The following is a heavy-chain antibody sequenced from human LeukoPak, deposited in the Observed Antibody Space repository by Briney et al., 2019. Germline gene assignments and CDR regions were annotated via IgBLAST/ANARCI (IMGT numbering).Heavy chain of an antibody. CDR2: ISAYNGNT. D-gene: IGHD2-21*02. Sequence: ASVKVSCKASGYTFSIYDITWVRQAPGQGLEWMGYISAYNGNTNYAQRLQGRVTMTTDTSTSTAYMELRSLRSDDTAVYYCAREQTPFSGGHCHVGYWGQGTLVTVSS. CDR1: GYTFSIYD. V-gene: IGHV1-18*04. J-gene: IGHJ4*02. CDR3: AREQTPFSGGHCHVGY.